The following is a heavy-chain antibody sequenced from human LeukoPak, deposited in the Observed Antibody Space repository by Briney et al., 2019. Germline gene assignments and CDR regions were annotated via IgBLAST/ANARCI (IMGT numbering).Heavy chain of an antibody. CDR3: ARDFWYYYDSSGYYFLGDYYYGMDV. J-gene: IGHJ6*02. CDR1: GDSVSSNSAA. Sequence: SQTLSLTCAISGDSVSSNSAAWNWIRQSPSRGLEWLGRTYYRSKWYNDYAVSVKSRITINPDTSKNQFSLQLNSVTPEDTAVYYCARDFWYYYDSSGYYFLGDYYYGMDVWGQGTTVTVSS. CDR2: TYYRSKWYN. D-gene: IGHD3-22*01. V-gene: IGHV6-1*01.